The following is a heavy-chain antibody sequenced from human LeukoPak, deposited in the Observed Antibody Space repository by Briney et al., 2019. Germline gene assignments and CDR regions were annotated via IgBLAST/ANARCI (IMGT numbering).Heavy chain of an antibody. CDR1: GGSISSSNW. CDR2: IYHSGST. CDR3: ARDRMAAANNWFDP. V-gene: IGHV4-4*02. D-gene: IGHD6-13*01. J-gene: IGHJ5*02. Sequence: SETLSLTCAVSGGSISSSNWWSWVRQPPGKGLEWIGEIYHSGSTNYNPSLKSRVTISVDKSKNQFSLKLSSVTAADTAVYYCARDRMAAANNWFDPWGQGTLVTVSS.